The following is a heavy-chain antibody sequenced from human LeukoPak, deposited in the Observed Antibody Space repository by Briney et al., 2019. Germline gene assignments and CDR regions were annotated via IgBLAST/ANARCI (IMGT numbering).Heavy chain of an antibody. Sequence: PGGSLRLSCAASGFTFSSYAMSWVRQAPGKGLEWVSDISGSGGSTYYADSVKGRFTISRDNSKNTLYLQMNSLRAEDTAVYYCAKDRSCTNNICHGGLDYWGQGTLVTVSS. CDR1: GFTFSSYA. V-gene: IGHV3-23*01. D-gene: IGHD2-8*01. J-gene: IGHJ4*02. CDR3: AKDRSCTNNICHGGLDY. CDR2: ISGSGGST.